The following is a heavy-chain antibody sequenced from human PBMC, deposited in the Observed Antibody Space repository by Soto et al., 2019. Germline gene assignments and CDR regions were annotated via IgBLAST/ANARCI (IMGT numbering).Heavy chain of an antibody. D-gene: IGHD3-16*01. CDR2: IYPGDSDT. J-gene: IGHJ6*02. V-gene: IGHV5-51*01. CDR3: ALAFGGGTPSRFYYYYVMDV. Sequence: PGESLKISCKGSGYSFTSYWIGWVRQMPGKGLEWMGIIYPGDSDTRYSPSFQGQVTISADKSISTAYLQWSSLKASDTAMYYCALAFGGGTPSRFYYYYVMDVWGQGTTVTVSS. CDR1: GYSFTSYW.